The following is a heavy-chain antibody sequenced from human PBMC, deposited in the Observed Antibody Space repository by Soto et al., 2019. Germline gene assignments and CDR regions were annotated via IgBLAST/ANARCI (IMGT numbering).Heavy chain of an antibody. D-gene: IGHD1-26*01. CDR3: ARTVGAAYYFDF. CDR2: IYTSGST. V-gene: IGHV4-4*07. J-gene: IGHJ4*02. CDR1: GDSMSKYY. Sequence: QVLLQESGPGLVKPSETLSLTCTVSGDSMSKYYWSWIRQPAGKGLEWIGRIYTSGSTNYNPSLKSRVNMSIDTSNNHFSLNLKSVTAADAAVYYCARTVGAAYYFDFWGQGALVTVSS.